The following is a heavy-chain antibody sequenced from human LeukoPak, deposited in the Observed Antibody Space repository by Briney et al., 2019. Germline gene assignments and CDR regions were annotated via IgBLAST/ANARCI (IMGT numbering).Heavy chain of an antibody. CDR2: ISGSGDST. V-gene: IGHV3-23*01. CDR1: GFTFSNYA. D-gene: IGHD6-19*01. J-gene: IGHJ4*02. Sequence: GGSLRLSCAASGFTFSNYAMRGGRQAPGKGLEWVSGISGSGDSTYYADSVKGRFTISRDNSKNTLYLQMNSLRAEDTAVYYCARRSGIAVAGAFDYWGQGTLVTVSS. CDR3: ARRSGIAVAGAFDY.